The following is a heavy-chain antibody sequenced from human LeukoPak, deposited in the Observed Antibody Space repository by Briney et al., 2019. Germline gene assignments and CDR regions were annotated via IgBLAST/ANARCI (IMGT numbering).Heavy chain of an antibody. CDR1: GGSFSGYY. V-gene: IGHV4-34*01. J-gene: IGHJ4*02. Sequence: PLGTLSLTCAVYGGSFSGYYWSWIRQPPGKGLEWIGEINHSGSTNYNPSLKSRVTISVDTSKNQFSLKLSSVTAADTAVYYCARWSAAYYYGSGSYFYWGQGTLVTVSS. D-gene: IGHD3-10*01. CDR2: INHSGST. CDR3: ARWSAAYYYGSGSYFY.